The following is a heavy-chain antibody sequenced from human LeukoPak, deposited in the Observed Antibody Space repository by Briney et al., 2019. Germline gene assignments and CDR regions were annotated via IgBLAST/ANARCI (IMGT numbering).Heavy chain of an antibody. D-gene: IGHD3-22*01. CDR1: GYTFTGYY. CDR3: ARGSPDYYYDSSGYPNLWY. V-gene: IGHV1-2*02. J-gene: IGHJ4*02. CDR2: INPNSGGT. Sequence: WASVKVSCKASGYTFTGYYMHWVRQAPGQGLEWMGWINPNSGGTNYAQKFQGRVTMTRDTSISTAYMELSRLRSDDTAVYYCARGSPDYYYDSSGYPNLWYWGQGTLVTVSS.